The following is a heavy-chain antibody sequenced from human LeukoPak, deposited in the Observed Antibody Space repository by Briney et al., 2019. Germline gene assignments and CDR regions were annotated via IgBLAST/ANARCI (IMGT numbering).Heavy chain of an antibody. CDR3: ASQYSSGLNY. V-gene: IGHV3-21*01. CDR2: ISSSSSYI. Sequence: PGGSLRLSCAASGFTFSSYAMHWVRQAPGKGLEWVSSISSSSSYIYYADSVKGRFTISRDNAKNSLYLQMNSLRAEDTAVYYCASQYSSGLNYWGQGTLVTVSS. D-gene: IGHD6-19*01. J-gene: IGHJ4*02. CDR1: GFTFSSYA.